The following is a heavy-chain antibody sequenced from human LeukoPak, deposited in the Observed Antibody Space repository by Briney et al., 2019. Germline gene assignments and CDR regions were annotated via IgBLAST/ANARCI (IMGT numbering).Heavy chain of an antibody. CDR3: AKDFGPYGGAADGRYYYYMDV. CDR2: IRYDGSNK. CDR1: GFTFSSYG. Sequence: PGGSLRLSCAASGFTFSSYGMHWVRQAPGKGLEWVAFIRYDGSNKYYADSVKGRFTISRDNSKNTLYLQMNSLRAEDTAVYYCAKDFGPYGGAADGRYYYYMDVWGKGTTVTVSS. V-gene: IGHV3-30*02. J-gene: IGHJ6*03. D-gene: IGHD6-13*01.